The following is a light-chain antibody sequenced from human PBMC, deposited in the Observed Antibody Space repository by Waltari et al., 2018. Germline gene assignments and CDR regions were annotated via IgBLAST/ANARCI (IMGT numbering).Light chain of an antibody. J-gene: IGLJ2*01. CDR2: RNN. CDR3: AAWDDSLV. Sequence: QSVLTQPPSASGTPGQRVTISCSGSSSNIGSNYVYWYQQPPGTAPKPLIYRNNQRPPGVPDRFSGSKSGTSASLAISGLRSEDEADYYCAAWDDSLVFGGGTKLTVL. V-gene: IGLV1-47*01. CDR1: SSNIGSNY.